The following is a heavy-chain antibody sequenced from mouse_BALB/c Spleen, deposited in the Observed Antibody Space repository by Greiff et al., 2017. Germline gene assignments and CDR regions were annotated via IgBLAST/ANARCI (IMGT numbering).Heavy chain of an antibody. V-gene: IGHV3-6*02. CDR1: GYSITSGYY. CDR2: ISYDGSN. CDR3: ARALGGGYFDV. Sequence: EVKLMESGPGLVKPSQSLSLTCSVTGYSITSGYYWNWIRQFPGNKLEWMGYISYDGSNNYNPSLKNRISITRDTSKNQFFLKLNSVTTEDTATYYCARALGGGYFDVWGAGTTVTVSS. J-gene: IGHJ1*01.